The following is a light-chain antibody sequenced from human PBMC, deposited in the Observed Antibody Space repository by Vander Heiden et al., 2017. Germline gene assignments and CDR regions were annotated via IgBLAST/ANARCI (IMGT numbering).Light chain of an antibody. Sequence: VFTQSPAPLSLSPGDRATRSCRASQSVSSYLAWYQQKPGQAPRLLTYDASNRATGIPARFRGSGSGTDFTRTISSLDPEDFAVYYCNQCSITFGQGTRLEIK. CDR3: NQCSIT. V-gene: IGKV3-11*01. CDR2: DAS. CDR1: QSVSSY. J-gene: IGKJ5*01.